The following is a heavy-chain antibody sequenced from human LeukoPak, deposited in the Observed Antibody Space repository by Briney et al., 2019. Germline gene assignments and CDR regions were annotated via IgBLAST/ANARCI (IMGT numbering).Heavy chain of an antibody. J-gene: IGHJ4*02. CDR1: GVTISDYY. Sequence: GGSLRLSCAASGVTISDYYISWVRQAPGKGLEWVSYISSSGSTIYYADSVKGRFTISRDNAKNSLYLQMNSLRAEDTAVYYCARDLNYFDYWGKGTLVTVSS. CDR2: ISSSGSTI. V-gene: IGHV3-11*04. CDR3: ARDLNYFDY.